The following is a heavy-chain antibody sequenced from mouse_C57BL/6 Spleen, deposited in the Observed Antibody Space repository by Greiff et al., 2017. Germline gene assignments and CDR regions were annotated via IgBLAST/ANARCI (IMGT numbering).Heavy chain of an antibody. J-gene: IGHJ3*01. CDR2: IDPEDGDT. D-gene: IGHD1-1*01. V-gene: IGHV14-1*01. Sequence: VHVKQSGAELVRPGASVKLSCTASGFNIKDYYMHWVKQRPEQGLEWIGRIDPEDGDTEYAPKFQGKATMTADTSSNTAYLQLSSLTSEDTAVYYCTGLDGSSWAYWGQGTLVTVSA. CDR1: GFNIKDYY. CDR3: TGLDGSSWAY.